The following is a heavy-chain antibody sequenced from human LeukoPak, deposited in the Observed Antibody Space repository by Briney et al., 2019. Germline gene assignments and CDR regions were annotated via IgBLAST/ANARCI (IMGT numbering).Heavy chain of an antibody. D-gene: IGHD6-13*01. CDR3: AKAFGSSSRFDY. CDR1: GFTFSSYA. V-gene: IGHV3-23*01. J-gene: IGHJ4*02. Sequence: GGSLRLSCAASGFTFSSYAMSWVRQAPGKGLEWVSAISGSGDNTYYADSVKGRFTIPRDNSKNTLYLQMTNLRAEDTAVYYCAKAFGSSSRFDYWGQGTLVTVSS. CDR2: ISGSGDNT.